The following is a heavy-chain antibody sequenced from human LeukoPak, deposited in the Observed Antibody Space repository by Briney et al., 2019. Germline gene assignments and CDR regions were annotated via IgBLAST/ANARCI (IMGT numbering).Heavy chain of an antibody. CDR3: ARDGTAAGLYFDL. V-gene: IGHV3-7*01. J-gene: IGHJ4*01. D-gene: IGHD6-13*01. Sequence: GGSLRLSCEVSGFTFTDYWMNWVRQAPGKGPEWVASIRQDGSEKTYVDSERGRFTISRDNTKNSLSLQLNGLRAEDTAVYYCARDGTAAGLYFDLWGQGTLVTVSS. CDR1: GFTFTDYW. CDR2: IRQDGSEK.